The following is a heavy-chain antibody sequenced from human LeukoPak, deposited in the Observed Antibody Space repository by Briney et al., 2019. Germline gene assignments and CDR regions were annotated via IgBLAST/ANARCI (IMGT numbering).Heavy chain of an antibody. CDR3: ARGSGRYSSSSVY. CDR2: INHSGST. J-gene: IGHJ4*02. Sequence: SETLSLTCAVYGGSFSGYYWSWIRQPPGKGPEWIGEINHSGSTNYNPSLKSRVTISVDTSKNQFSLKLSSVTAADTAVYYCARGSGRYSSSSVYWGQGTLVTVSS. V-gene: IGHV4-34*01. CDR1: GGSFSGYY. D-gene: IGHD6-13*01.